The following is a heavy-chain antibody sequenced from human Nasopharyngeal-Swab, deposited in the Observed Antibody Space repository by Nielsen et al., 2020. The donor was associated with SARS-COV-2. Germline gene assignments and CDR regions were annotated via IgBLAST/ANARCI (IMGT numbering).Heavy chain of an antibody. Sequence: SVKVSCKASAGTFSSYAISWVRHATAHGLEWMGGIIPIFGTANYAQKFQVRVKITADESTSTAYMELSSLRSEDTAVYYCARCLVLGAARYFDYWGQGTLVTVSS. V-gene: IGHV1-69*13. CDR2: IIPIFGTA. J-gene: IGHJ4*02. CDR1: AGTFSSYA. D-gene: IGHD6-6*01. CDR3: ARCLVLGAARYFDY.